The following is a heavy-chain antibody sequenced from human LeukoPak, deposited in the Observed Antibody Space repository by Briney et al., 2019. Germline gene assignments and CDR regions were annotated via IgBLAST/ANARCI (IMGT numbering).Heavy chain of an antibody. CDR1: GFTFDDYG. Sequence: RAGGSLRLSCAASGFTFDDYGMSWVRQAPGKGLEWVSGINWNGGSTGYADSVKGRFTISRDNAKNSLYLQMNSLRAEDTALYYCARGDSSSWYTAWFDPWGQGTLATVSS. CDR3: ARGDSSSWYTAWFDP. V-gene: IGHV3-20*04. CDR2: INWNGGST. D-gene: IGHD6-13*01. J-gene: IGHJ5*02.